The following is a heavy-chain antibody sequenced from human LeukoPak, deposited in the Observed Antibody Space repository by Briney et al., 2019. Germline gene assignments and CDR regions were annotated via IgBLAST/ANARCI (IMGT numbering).Heavy chain of an antibody. CDR3: ANKATYDSSGLWDAFDI. D-gene: IGHD3-22*01. CDR2: IKQDGSEK. V-gene: IGHV3-7*01. Sequence: PGGSLRLSCAASGFTFSSYWMSWVRQAPGKGLEWVANIKQDGSEKYYVDSVKGRFTISRDNAKNSLYLQMNSLRAEDTAVYYCANKATYDSSGLWDAFDIWGQGTMVTVSS. CDR1: GFTFSSYW. J-gene: IGHJ3*02.